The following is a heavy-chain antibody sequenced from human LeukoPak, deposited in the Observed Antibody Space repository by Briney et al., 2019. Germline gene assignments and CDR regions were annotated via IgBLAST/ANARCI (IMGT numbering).Heavy chain of an antibody. CDR3: ARMTPTIRYYYDSSGYGVDY. CDR2: IYYSGST. J-gene: IGHJ4*02. D-gene: IGHD3-22*01. CDR1: GGSITSYY. Sequence: PSETLSLTCTVSGGSITSYYWSWIRQPPGKGLEWIGYIYYSGSTNYNPSLKSRVTISVDTSKNQFSLKLSSVTAADTAVYYCARMTPTIRYYYDSSGYGVDYWGQGTLVTVSS. V-gene: IGHV4-59*12.